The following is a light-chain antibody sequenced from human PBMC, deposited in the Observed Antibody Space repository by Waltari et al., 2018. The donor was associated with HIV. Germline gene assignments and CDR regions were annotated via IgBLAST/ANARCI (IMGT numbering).Light chain of an antibody. CDR3: QQYADWPPLT. Sequence: IVMTQSPATLSVFPGASATLSCRASQSISSNLAWYHHKPGQAPRPLIYGASTRATGIPARFTGRGSGTDFTLTISILQSEDFAVYYCQQYADWPPLTFGGGTKVEIK. V-gene: IGKV3-15*01. CDR2: GAS. J-gene: IGKJ4*01. CDR1: QSISSN.